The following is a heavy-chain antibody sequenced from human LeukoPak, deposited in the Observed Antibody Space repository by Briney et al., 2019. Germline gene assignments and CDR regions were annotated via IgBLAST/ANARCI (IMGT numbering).Heavy chain of an antibody. J-gene: IGHJ6*03. CDR1: EFTFSTYW. CDR2: IRQDGSEK. D-gene: IGHD6-13*01. Sequence: PGESLSPSCAASEFTFSTYWMSWVRQAPGKGLEWVATIRQDGSEKHHVDPVRGRFTISRDNAKNSLYLLMNNLRVEDTAVYYCVRGCGRSSCPYYLDVWGKGTMVTVSS. V-gene: IGHV3-7*01. CDR3: VRGCGRSSCPYYLDV.